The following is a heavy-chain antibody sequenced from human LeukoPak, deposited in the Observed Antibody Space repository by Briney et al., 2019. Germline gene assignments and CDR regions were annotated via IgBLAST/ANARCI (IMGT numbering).Heavy chain of an antibody. D-gene: IGHD6-13*01. CDR2: ISGSGGST. Sequence: GGSLRLSCAASGFTFSSYATSWVRQAPGKGLEWVSAISGSGGSTYYADSVKGRFTVSRDNSMNTLYLQMNSLRAEDTAVYYCAKDVRQQLVLYFDYWGQGTLVTVSS. CDR3: AKDVRQQLVLYFDY. CDR1: GFTFSSYA. J-gene: IGHJ4*02. V-gene: IGHV3-23*01.